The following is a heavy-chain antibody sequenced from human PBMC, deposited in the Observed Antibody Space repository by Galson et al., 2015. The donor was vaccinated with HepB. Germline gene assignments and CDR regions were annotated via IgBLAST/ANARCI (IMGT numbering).Heavy chain of an antibody. V-gene: IGHV3-23*01. J-gene: IGHJ3*01. Sequence: SLRLSCAASGSTFRSYAMTWVRQAPGRGLDWVSSISGSGGNTYYTASVKGRFTISRDNSKNTLFLQMKSLKVEDTAVYFCAKEGRNGYFGVNGGFDVWGHGTLVTVSS. D-gene: IGHD3-22*01. CDR3: AKEGRNGYFGVNGGFDV. CDR1: GSTFRSYA. CDR2: ISGSGGNT.